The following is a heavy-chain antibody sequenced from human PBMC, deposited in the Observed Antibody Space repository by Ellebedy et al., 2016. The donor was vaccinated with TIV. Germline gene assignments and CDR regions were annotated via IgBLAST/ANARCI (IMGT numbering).Heavy chain of an antibody. CDR2: ISSSGTTK. CDR1: GFPFSSFE. Sequence: GESLKISCAASGFPFSSFEFNWVRQSPGKGLEWVSYISSSGTTKYYADSVKGRFTISRDNAKKSLYLQMNSLRAEDTAVYYCAAANYYFNGKDVWGQGTRVTVSS. J-gene: IGHJ6*02. D-gene: IGHD2-15*01. CDR3: AAANYYFNGKDV. V-gene: IGHV3-48*03.